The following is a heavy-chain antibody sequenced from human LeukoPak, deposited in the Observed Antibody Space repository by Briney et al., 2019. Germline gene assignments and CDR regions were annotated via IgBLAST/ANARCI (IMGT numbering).Heavy chain of an antibody. CDR1: GFIFSSYD. CDR2: IGAAGDT. V-gene: IGHV3-13*01. J-gene: IGHJ3*01. D-gene: IGHD4-17*01. Sequence: GGSLRLSCAASGFIFSSYDRHWVRQAPGKGLEWVSGIGAAGDTYYPGSVKGRFTISRENAKNSFYLHMNTLTPGDTAVYYCARARLRDDVFDVWGPGTMITVSS. CDR3: ARARLRDDVFDV.